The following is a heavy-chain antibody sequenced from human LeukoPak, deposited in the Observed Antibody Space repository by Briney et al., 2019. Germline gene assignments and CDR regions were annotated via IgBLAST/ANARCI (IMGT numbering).Heavy chain of an antibody. Sequence: PGRSLRLSCAASGFTFSGYGMHWVRQAPGKGLEWVTGIAFDGSRKHYADSVKGRFTISRDNSRNTMDLQMNSLRAEDTAVYYCARGYSNWYFDLWGRGTLVTVSS. J-gene: IGHJ2*01. CDR1: GFTFSGYG. CDR3: ARGYSNWYFDL. D-gene: IGHD2-15*01. V-gene: IGHV3-30*03. CDR2: IAFDGSRK.